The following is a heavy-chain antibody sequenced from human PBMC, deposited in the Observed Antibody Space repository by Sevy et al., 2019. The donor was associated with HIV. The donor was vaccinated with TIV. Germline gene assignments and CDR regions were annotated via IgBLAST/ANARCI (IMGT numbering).Heavy chain of an antibody. CDR3: ARDGERIAFGPYYYYYGMDV. CDR1: GYTFTSYG. J-gene: IGHJ6*02. V-gene: IGHV1-18*01. D-gene: IGHD3-3*02. CDR2: ISAYNGNT. Sequence: ASVKVSCKASGYTFTSYGISWVRQAPGQGLEWMGWISAYNGNTNYAQKLQGRVTMTTDTSTSTAYMELRSLGSDDTAVYYCARDGERIAFGPYYYYYGMDVWGQGTTVTVSS.